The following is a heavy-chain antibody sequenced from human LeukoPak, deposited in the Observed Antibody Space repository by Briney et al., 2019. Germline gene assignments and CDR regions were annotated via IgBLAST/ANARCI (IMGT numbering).Heavy chain of an antibody. J-gene: IGHJ5*02. CDR3: ARTMIRGVENWFDP. CDR2: MYIIGRS. CDR1: GDSISSYY. D-gene: IGHD3-10*01. Sequence: SETLSLTCTVSGDSISSYYWSWIRQPAGKGLEWIGRMYIIGRSNYNPSLRSRVTMSVDTSKNQLSLKLRSVTAADTAVYYCARTMIRGVENWFDPWGQGALVTVSS. V-gene: IGHV4-4*07.